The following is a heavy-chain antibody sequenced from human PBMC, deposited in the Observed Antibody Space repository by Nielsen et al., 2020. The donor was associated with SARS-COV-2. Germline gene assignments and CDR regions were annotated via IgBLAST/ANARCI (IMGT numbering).Heavy chain of an antibody. Sequence: GESLKNSCAASGFTFSSYWMSWVRQAPGKGLEWVANIKQDGSEKYYVDSVKGRFTISRDNAKNSLYLQMNSLRAEDTAVYYCARERPHYAPWGQGTLVTVSS. CDR1: GFTFSSYW. CDR2: IKQDGSEK. CDR3: ARERPHYAP. D-gene: IGHD2-2*01. V-gene: IGHV3-7*01. J-gene: IGHJ5*02.